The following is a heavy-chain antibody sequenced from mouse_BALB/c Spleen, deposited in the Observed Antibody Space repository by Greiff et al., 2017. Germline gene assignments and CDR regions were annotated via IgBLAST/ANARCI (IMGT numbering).Heavy chain of an antibody. D-gene: IGHD2-1*01. V-gene: IGHV1-14*01. J-gene: IGHJ4*01. Sequence: VQLQQSGPELVKPGASVKMSCKASGYTFTSYVMHWVKQKPGQGLEWIGYINPYNDGTKYNEKFKGKATLTSDKSSSTAYMELSSLTSEDSAVYYCARSGGNYFYAMDNGGQGTSVTVSA. CDR3: ARSGGNYFYAMDN. CDR1: GYTFTSYV. CDR2: INPYNDGT.